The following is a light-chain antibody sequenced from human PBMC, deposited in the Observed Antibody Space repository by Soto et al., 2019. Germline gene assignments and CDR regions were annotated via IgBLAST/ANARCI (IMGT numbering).Light chain of an antibody. CDR2: AAS. V-gene: IGKV1-39*01. CDR1: HSISNY. J-gene: IGKJ1*01. CDR3: QQSFSPLWT. Sequence: DIQMTQSPSSLSASVGDRVTITCRASHSISNYLNWYQQKPGKAPKLLIYAASSMQSGGASRFSGSGSETDFTLTISSLQPDDSATYYCQQSFSPLWTFGQGTKVEV.